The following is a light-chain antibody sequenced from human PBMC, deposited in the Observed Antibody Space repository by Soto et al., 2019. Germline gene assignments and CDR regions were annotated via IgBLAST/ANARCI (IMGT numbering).Light chain of an antibody. CDR1: SSDIGGYSY. J-gene: IGLJ7*01. CDR2: EVG. Sequence: QSALTQPASVAGSAGQSITISCTGASSDIGGYSYVSWYQQHPGKAPKLIIYEVGNRPSGISDRFSCSKSGNTASLTISGLRAEDEADYHCSSYTSSNFRVFFGGGTQLTVL. V-gene: IGLV2-14*01. CDR3: SSYTSSNFRVF.